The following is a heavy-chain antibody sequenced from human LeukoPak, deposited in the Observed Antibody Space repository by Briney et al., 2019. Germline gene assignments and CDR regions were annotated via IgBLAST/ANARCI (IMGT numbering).Heavy chain of an antibody. Sequence: GGSLRLSCAASAFSFSSYGMHWVGQAPGKGLEWVALIWYDGSNRYYADSVKGRFTISRDNSKNTLYLQMNSLRAEDTAVYYCARRADDAFDIWGQGTMVTVSS. V-gene: IGHV3-33*01. CDR3: ARRADDAFDI. CDR1: AFSFSSYG. J-gene: IGHJ3*02. CDR2: IWYDGSNR.